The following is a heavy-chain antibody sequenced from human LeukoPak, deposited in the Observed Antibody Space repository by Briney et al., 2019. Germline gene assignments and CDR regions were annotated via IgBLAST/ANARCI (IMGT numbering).Heavy chain of an antibody. J-gene: IGHJ4*02. Sequence: GASVKVSCKASGYIFTSYGIIWVRQAPGQGLQWTGWISAHNGNTNYAQKLQGRVTMTTDTSTSTVYMELRSLRSDGTAVYYCARAQTTLLLDYWGQGTLVTVSS. V-gene: IGHV1-18*01. CDR1: GYIFTSYG. CDR3: ARAQTTLLLDY. D-gene: IGHD4-11*01. CDR2: ISAHNGNT.